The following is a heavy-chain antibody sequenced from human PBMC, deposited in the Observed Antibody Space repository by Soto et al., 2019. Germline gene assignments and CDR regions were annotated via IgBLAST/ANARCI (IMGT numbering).Heavy chain of an antibody. D-gene: IGHD2-15*01. CDR1: SDSITNYY. CDR3: ARVAGTRGWY. Sequence: QVQLQESGPGLVKPSETLSLTCTVSSDSITNYYWSWIRQSPGKGLEWIGYIHDSGRSNYNPSLKSRVKISVDTAKKQFSLKLNSLTPADTAVYYCARVAGTRGWYWGQGTLVTVSS. V-gene: IGHV4-59*01. J-gene: IGHJ4*02. CDR2: IHDSGRS.